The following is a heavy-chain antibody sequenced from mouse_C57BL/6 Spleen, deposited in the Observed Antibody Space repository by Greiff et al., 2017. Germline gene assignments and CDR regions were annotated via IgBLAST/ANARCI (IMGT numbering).Heavy chain of an antibody. J-gene: IGHJ2*01. V-gene: IGHV2-2*01. Sequence: VQLQQSGPGLVQPSQSLSITCTVSGFSLTSYGVHWVRQSPGKGLEWLGVIWSGGSTDNNAAFISRLSISKDNSKSQVFFKMNSLQADDTAIYYCARTGGSSPFLDYWGQGTTLTVSS. CDR2: IWSGGST. CDR1: GFSLTSYG. CDR3: ARTGGSSPFLDY. D-gene: IGHD1-1*01.